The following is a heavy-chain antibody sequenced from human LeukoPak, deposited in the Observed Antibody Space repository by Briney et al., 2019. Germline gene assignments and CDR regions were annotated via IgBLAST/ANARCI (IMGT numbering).Heavy chain of an antibody. V-gene: IGHV3-23*01. J-gene: IGHJ6*02. CDR3: AKAVTGNDLYYYYGMDV. CDR2: IGASGGST. Sequence: GGSLRLSCAASGFTFSSYAMNWVRQAPGKGLEWVSGIGASGGSTYYADSVKGRFTISRDNSKNTLYLQMNSLRAEDTAVYYCAKAVTGNDLYYYYGMDVWGQGTTVTVSS. D-gene: IGHD1-20*01. CDR1: GFTFSSYA.